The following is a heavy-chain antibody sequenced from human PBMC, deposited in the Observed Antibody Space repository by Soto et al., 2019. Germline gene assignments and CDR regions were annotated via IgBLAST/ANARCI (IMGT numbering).Heavy chain of an antibody. V-gene: IGHV5-51*01. Sequence: GESLKISCKGSGHSFSNYWIAWLRQMPGKGLEWMGIIYPAASDARYSPSFQGQVTISVDNSISTAYLQWSSLKASDTAMYYCARLLCLRTSCYTGSRHFFEDWGQGALVTVAS. D-gene: IGHD2-2*02. CDR3: ARLLCLRTSCYTGSRHFFED. CDR2: IYPAASDA. CDR1: GHSFSNYW. J-gene: IGHJ4*02.